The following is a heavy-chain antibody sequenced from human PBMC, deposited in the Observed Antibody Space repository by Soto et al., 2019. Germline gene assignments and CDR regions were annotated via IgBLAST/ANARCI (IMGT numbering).Heavy chain of an antibody. CDR1: GFTFSSSF. Sequence: EVQLAESGGGLVQPGGSLRLSCVASGFTFSSSFMGWVRQAPGKGLEGVANINQDGGGTYYVDSVEGRFTISRDNAKDSLYLQMNRLRGEDTAVYYCARYFRGSGRYFFDYWGQGTLFTVSS. D-gene: IGHD6-19*01. V-gene: IGHV3-7*03. CDR2: INQDGGGT. CDR3: ARYFRGSGRYFFDY. J-gene: IGHJ4*02.